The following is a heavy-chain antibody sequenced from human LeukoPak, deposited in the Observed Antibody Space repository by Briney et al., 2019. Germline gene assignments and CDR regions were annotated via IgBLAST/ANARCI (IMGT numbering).Heavy chain of an antibody. J-gene: IGHJ5*02. Sequence: GGSLRLSCAASTFTFSSYWMSWVRQAPGKGLEWVATIKDDGSEKYYVDSVSGRFAISRDNAKNSLYLQMNSLRAEDTAVYYCARRGTYQNWFDPWGQGTLVTVSS. CDR3: ARRGTYQNWFDP. CDR2: IKDDGSEK. CDR1: TFTFSSYW. V-gene: IGHV3-7*01. D-gene: IGHD3-16*01.